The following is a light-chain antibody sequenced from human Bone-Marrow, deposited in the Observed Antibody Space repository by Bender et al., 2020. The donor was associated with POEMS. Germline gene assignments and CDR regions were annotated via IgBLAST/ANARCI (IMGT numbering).Light chain of an antibody. V-gene: IGLV2-14*01. CDR3: SSYTSHSAWV. J-gene: IGLJ2*01. Sequence: QSALTQPASVSGSTGQSITISCTGTSNDVGGYNYVSWYQQHPGKAPKLMIYEDNQRPSGVSNRLSGSKACNTASLTISGLQAEDEADYYWSSYTSHSAWVFGGGTQLTVL. CDR2: EDN. CDR1: SNDVGGYNY.